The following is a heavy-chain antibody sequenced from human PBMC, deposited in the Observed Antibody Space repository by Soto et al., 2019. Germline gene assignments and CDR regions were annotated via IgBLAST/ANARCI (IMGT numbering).Heavy chain of an antibody. D-gene: IGHD2-21*02. CDR1: GGSFSGYY. CDR3: ARGPLYCGGDCPIVA. Sequence: KTSETLSLTCAVYGGSFSGYYWSWIRQPPGKGLEWIGEINHSGSTNYNPSLKSRVTISVDTSKNQFSLKLSSVTAADTAVYYCARGPLYCGGDCPIVAWGQGTLVTVSS. V-gene: IGHV4-34*01. J-gene: IGHJ4*02. CDR2: INHSGST.